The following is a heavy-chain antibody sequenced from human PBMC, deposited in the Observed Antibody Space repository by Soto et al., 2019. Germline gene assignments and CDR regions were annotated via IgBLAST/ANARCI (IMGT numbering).Heavy chain of an antibody. V-gene: IGHV3-23*01. D-gene: IGHD6-19*01. CDR3: AKSQQWLVNFDY. CDR1: GFTFSSYA. J-gene: IGHJ4*02. Sequence: GGSLRHSCAASGFTFSSYAMSLVRQAPGKGLEWVSAISGSGGSTYYADSVKGRFTISRDNSKNTLYLQMNSLRAEDTAVYYCAKSQQWLVNFDYWGQGTLVTVSS. CDR2: ISGSGGST.